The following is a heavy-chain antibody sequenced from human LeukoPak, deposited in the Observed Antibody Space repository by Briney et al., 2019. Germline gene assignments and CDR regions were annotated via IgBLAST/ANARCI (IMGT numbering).Heavy chain of an antibody. CDR2: XXXXXSET. CDR3: XRXRVGRLTGDAFDI. D-gene: IGHD1-14*01. CDR1: GXXFXXXX. V-gene: IGHV5-51*01. J-gene: IGHJ3*02. Sequence: HGESLKISCKCXGXXFXXXXXGXXXXMPXXXLXWXXXXXXXXSETTSTPSXKGQVTISADKSISTAYLQWSSLKASDTAMYYCXRXRVGRLTGDAFDIWGQGTMVTVSS.